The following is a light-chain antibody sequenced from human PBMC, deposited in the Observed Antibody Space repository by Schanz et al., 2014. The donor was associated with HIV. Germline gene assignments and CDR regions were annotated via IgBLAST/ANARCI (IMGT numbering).Light chain of an antibody. Sequence: SSELTQPPSVSVSPGQTASITCSGDKLGDKYACWYQQKPGQSPVLVIYQDSKRPSGIPDRFSGSKSGTSATLGITGLQAGDEADYYCGTWDTGLSVVVFGGGTKLTVL. CDR3: GTWDTGLSVVV. CDR1: KLGDKY. V-gene: IGLV3-1*01. J-gene: IGLJ2*01. CDR2: QDS.